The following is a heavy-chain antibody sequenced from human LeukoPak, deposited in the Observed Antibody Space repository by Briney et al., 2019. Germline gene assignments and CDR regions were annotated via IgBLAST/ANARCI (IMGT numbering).Heavy chain of an antibody. D-gene: IGHD3-22*01. J-gene: IGHJ3*02. V-gene: IGHV4-61*02. CDR2: IYTSGST. CDR3: ARVGYYDSSDCFDI. Sequence: SETLSLTCTVSGGSISSGSYYWSWIRQPAGKGLEWIGRIYTSGSTNYNPSLKSRVTISVDTSKNQFSLKLSSVTAADTAVYYCARVGYYDSSDCFDIWGQGTMVTVSS. CDR1: GGSISSGSYY.